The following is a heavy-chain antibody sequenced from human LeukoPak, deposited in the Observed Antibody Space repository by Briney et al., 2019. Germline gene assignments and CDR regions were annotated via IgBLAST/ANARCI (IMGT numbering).Heavy chain of an antibody. CDR1: GGSISSSSYY. D-gene: IGHD3-3*01. Sequence: PSETLSLTCTVSGGSISSSSYYWGWIRRPPGKGLEWIGSIYYSGSTYYNPSLKSRVTISVDTSKNQFSLKLSSVTAADTAVYYCARDLSHRVEGSNWFDPWGQGTLVTVSS. CDR3: ARDLSHRVEGSNWFDP. V-gene: IGHV4-39*07. CDR2: IYYSGST. J-gene: IGHJ5*02.